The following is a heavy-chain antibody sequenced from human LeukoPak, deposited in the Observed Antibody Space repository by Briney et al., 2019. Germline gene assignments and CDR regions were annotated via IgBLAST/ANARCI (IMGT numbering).Heavy chain of an antibody. D-gene: IGHD6-19*01. J-gene: IGHJ4*02. CDR1: GGSISSSS. CDR2: ISYDGSNK. CDR3: ARDHGSGWYSYFDY. V-gene: IGHV3-30*03. Sequence: TLSLTCTVSGGSISSSSYYWGWIRQPPGKGLEWVAVISYDGSNKYYADSVKGRFTISRDNSKNTLYLQMNSLRAEDTAVYYCARDHGSGWYSYFDYWGQGTLVTVSS.